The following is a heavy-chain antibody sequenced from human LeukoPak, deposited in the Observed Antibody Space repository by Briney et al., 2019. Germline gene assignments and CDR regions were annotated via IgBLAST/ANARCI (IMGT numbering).Heavy chain of an antibody. Sequence: GVSLRLTCEASGFPFSNYAMTWVRQAPGKGLEWVSTISGTSGSAYYADSVKCYFIISRDNSENTVYLQMNTLRAEDTAVYYCAKVILFGYDISTGNYSFAYWGQGTLVTVSS. J-gene: IGHJ4*02. CDR3: AKVILFGYDISTGNYSFAY. CDR2: ISGTSGSA. V-gene: IGHV3-23*01. CDR1: GFPFSNYA. D-gene: IGHD3-9*01.